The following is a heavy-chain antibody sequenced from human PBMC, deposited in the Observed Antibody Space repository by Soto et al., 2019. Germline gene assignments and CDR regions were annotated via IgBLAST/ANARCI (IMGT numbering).Heavy chain of an antibody. CDR3: ARDACGYGGTDY. Sequence: PGGSLRLSCAASGFTFSSYEMNWVRQAPGKGLEWVSYISSSGSTIYYADSVKGRFTISRDNAKNSLYLQMNSLRAEDTAVYYCARDACGYGGTDYWGQGTLVTVSS. CDR1: GFTFSSYE. CDR2: ISSSGSTI. V-gene: IGHV3-48*03. D-gene: IGHD5-12*01. J-gene: IGHJ4*02.